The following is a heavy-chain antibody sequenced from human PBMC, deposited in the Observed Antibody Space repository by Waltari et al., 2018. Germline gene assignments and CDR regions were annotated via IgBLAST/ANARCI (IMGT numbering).Heavy chain of an antibody. Sequence: QVQLQESGPGLVKPSETLSLTCAVSQYSITSGSYWGWIRQPPGQGLQWIGSVFHSGATHYSPSLESRVTISVDTYKTQFSLNLMSVTPADTAVYYCTRALSGYCDSSSCYLNWFDLWGQGTLVTVSS. CDR2: VFHSGAT. D-gene: IGHD2-15*01. CDR3: TRALSGYCDSSSCYLNWFDL. CDR1: QYSITSGSY. J-gene: IGHJ5*01. V-gene: IGHV4-38-2*01.